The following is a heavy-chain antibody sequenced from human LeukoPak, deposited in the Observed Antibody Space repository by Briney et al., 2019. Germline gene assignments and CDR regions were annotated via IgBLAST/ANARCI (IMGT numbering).Heavy chain of an antibody. D-gene: IGHD6-19*01. Sequence: ASVKVSCKASGYTFTSYGISWVRQAPGQGLEWMGWINAYNGNTNYAQKLQGRVTMTTDTSTSTAYMELRSLRSDDTAVYYCARDQASSGWYTGVFDYWGQGTLVTVSS. V-gene: IGHV1-18*01. J-gene: IGHJ4*02. CDR1: GYTFTSYG. CDR2: INAYNGNT. CDR3: ARDQASSGWYTGVFDY.